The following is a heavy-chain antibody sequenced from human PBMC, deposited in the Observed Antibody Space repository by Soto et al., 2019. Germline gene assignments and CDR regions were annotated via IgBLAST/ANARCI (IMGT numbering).Heavy chain of an antibody. D-gene: IGHD3-9*01. J-gene: IGHJ6*03. CDR3: ARGRDDILTGPNDYYYYMDV. CDR1: GYTFTGYY. V-gene: IGHV1-2*04. CDR2: INPNSGGT. Sequence: ASVKVSCKASGYTFTGYYIHWVRQAPGQGLEWMGWINPNSGGTNYAQKFQGWVTMTRDTSISTAYMELSRLRSDDTAVYYCARGRDDILTGPNDYYYYMDVWGKGTTVTVPS.